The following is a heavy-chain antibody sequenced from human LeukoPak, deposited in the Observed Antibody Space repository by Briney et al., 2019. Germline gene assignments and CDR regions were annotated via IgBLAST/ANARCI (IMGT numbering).Heavy chain of an antibody. V-gene: IGHV3-9*01. CDR3: AKAKSSGSYHNNEIDY. J-gene: IGHJ4*02. D-gene: IGHD1-26*01. Sequence: GRSLRLALSPSAPSFDDYATHWGWQAPQEGLWWVSGISLNSGSIGYADSVKGRFTISRDNAKNSLYLQMNSLRAEDTALYYCAKAKSSGSYHNNEIDYWGQGTLVTVSS. CDR2: ISLNSGSI. CDR1: APSFDDYA.